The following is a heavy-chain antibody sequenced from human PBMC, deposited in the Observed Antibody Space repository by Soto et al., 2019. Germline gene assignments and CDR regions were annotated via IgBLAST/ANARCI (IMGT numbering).Heavy chain of an antibody. J-gene: IGHJ6*03. V-gene: IGHV4-39*01. Sequence: SETLSLTCTVSGGSISSSSYYWGWIRQPPGKGLEWIGSIYYSGSTYYNPSLKSRVTISVDTSKNQFSLKLSSVTAADTAVYYCARQGSSWGYYYMDVWGKGTTVTVSS. CDR3: ARQGSSWGYYYMDV. CDR1: GGSISSSSYY. D-gene: IGHD6-13*01. CDR2: IYYSGST.